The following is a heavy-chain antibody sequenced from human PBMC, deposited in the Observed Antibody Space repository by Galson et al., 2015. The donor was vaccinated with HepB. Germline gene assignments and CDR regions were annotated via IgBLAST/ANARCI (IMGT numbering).Heavy chain of an antibody. D-gene: IGHD2-2*01. V-gene: IGHV6-1*01. Sequence: CAISGDSVSSNSAAWNWIRQSPSRGLEWLGRTYYRSKWYNDYAVSVKSQITINPDTSKNQFSLQLNSVTPEDTAVYYCARSGPAAPKINWFDPWGQGTLVTVSS. CDR1: GDSVSSNSAA. CDR2: TYYRSKWYN. CDR3: ARSGPAAPKINWFDP. J-gene: IGHJ5*02.